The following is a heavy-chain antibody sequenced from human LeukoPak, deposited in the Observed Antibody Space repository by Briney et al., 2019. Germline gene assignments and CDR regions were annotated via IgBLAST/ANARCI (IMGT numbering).Heavy chain of an antibody. CDR1: GFTFSSYG. D-gene: IGHD2/OR15-2a*01. Sequence: PGGSLRLSCAASGFTFSSYGMHWVRQAPGKGLEWVAVIWYDGSNKYYADSVKGRFTISRDNSKNTLYLQMNSLRAEDTAVYYCARDPGLLYYYYYMDVWGKGTTVTVSS. J-gene: IGHJ6*03. CDR2: IWYDGSNK. CDR3: ARDPGLLYYYYYMDV. V-gene: IGHV3-33*01.